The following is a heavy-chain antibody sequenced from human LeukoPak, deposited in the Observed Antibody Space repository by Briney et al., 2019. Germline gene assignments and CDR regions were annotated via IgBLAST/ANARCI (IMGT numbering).Heavy chain of an antibody. CDR3: ARPPRRIAAAGTESRYFDY. Sequence: GASVKVSCKASGYTFTGYCMHWVRQAPGQGLEWMGWINPNSGGTNYAQKFQGRVTMTRDTSISTAYMELSRLRSDDTAVYYCARPPRRIAAAGTESRYFDYWGQGTLVTVSS. J-gene: IGHJ4*02. CDR2: INPNSGGT. CDR1: GYTFTGYC. D-gene: IGHD6-13*01. V-gene: IGHV1-2*02.